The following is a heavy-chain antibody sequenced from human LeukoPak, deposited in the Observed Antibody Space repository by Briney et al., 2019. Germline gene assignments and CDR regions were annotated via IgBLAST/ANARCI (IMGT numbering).Heavy chain of an antibody. CDR2: ISAYNGNT. Sequence: ASVKVSCKASGYTFTSYGISWVRQAPGQGLEWMGWISAYNGNTNYAQKLQGRVTMTTDTSTSTAYMELRSLRSDDTAVYYCARDTDSSGPTSFDYWGQGTLVTVSS. D-gene: IGHD6-19*01. V-gene: IGHV1-18*04. CDR3: ARDTDSSGPTSFDY. CDR1: GYTFTSYG. J-gene: IGHJ4*02.